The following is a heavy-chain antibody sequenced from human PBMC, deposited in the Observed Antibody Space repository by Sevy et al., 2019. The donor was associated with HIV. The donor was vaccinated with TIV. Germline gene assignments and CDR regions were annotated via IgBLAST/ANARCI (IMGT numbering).Heavy chain of an antibody. V-gene: IGHV4-59*13. CDR2: MHYSGST. CDR3: ARVYSSGREAPGWFDP. Sequence: SETLSLTCAVSGDSISGYYWGWNRQPPGKGLEWIAYMHYSGSTNFNPSLKSRVTISVDTSKNQFSLKLSSVTAADTAVSYSARVYSSGREAPGWFDPWGQGTLVTVSS. D-gene: IGHD3-22*01. J-gene: IGHJ5*02. CDR1: GDSISGYY.